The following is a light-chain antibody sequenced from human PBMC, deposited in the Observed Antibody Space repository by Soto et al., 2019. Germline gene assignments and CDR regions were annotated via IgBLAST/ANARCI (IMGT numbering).Light chain of an antibody. CDR1: SSDVGSHNL. Sequence: QSALTQPASVSGSPGQSITISCTGTSSDVGSHNLVSWYQQHPGQAPKLMIYEVSKRPLGVSARFSASKSGNTASLTISELQDEDEADYYCCSYGGSRAVFGGGTQLTVL. V-gene: IGLV2-23*02. CDR3: CSYGGSRAV. J-gene: IGLJ7*01. CDR2: EVS.